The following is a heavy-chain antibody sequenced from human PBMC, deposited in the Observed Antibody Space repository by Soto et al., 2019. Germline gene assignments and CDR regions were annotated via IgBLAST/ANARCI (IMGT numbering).Heavy chain of an antibody. J-gene: IGHJ4*02. CDR2: ISGSGGST. CDR3: AKDLSRAKPQEPGIAVAGTPFPYYFDY. V-gene: IGHV3-23*01. D-gene: IGHD6-19*01. CDR1: GFTFSSYA. Sequence: HPGGSLRLSCAASGFTFSSYAMSWVRQAPGKGLEWVSAISGSGGSTYYADSVKGRFTISRDNSKNTLYLQMNSLRAEDTAVYYCAKDLSRAKPQEPGIAVAGTPFPYYFDYWGQGTLVTVSS.